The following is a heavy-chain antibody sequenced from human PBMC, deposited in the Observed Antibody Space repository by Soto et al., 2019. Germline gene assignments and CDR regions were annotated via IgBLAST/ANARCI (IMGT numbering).Heavy chain of an antibody. Sequence: GASVKVSCKASGYTFTGYYMHWVRQAPGQGLEWMGWINPNSGGTNYAQKFQGRVTMTRDTSISTAYMELSGLRSDDTAMYYCARDTYANFDYWGQGTLVTVSS. CDR2: INPNSGGT. J-gene: IGHJ4*02. V-gene: IGHV1-2*02. D-gene: IGHD2-8*01. CDR1: GYTFTGYY. CDR3: ARDTYANFDY.